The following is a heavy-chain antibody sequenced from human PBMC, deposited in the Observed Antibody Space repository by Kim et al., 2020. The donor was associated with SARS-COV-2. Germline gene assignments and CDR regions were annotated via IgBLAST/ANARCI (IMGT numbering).Heavy chain of an antibody. CDR3: VGDRSGYTGGFDY. Sequence: YAESGKGRFTISRDNSKTTLYLEMISLGAEDKAVYYCVGDRSGYTGGFDYWGQGTLVTVSS. J-gene: IGHJ4*02. V-gene: IGHV3-30*01. D-gene: IGHD6-19*01.